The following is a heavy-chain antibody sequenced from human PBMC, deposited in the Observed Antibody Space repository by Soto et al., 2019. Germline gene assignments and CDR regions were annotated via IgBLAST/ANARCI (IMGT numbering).Heavy chain of an antibody. Sequence: ASVKVSCKASGYTFTSYDINWVRQATGQGLEWMGWMNPNSGNTGYAQKFQGRVTMTRNTSISTAYMELSSLRSEDTAVYYCARGLGTMNTDTGWFDPWGQGTLVTVSS. CDR3: ARGLGTMNTDTGWFDP. CDR2: MNPNSGNT. V-gene: IGHV1-8*01. J-gene: IGHJ5*02. CDR1: GYTFTSYD. D-gene: IGHD4-4*01.